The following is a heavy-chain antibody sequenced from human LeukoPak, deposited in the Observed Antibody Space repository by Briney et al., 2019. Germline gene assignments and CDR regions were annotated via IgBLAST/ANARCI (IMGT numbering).Heavy chain of an antibody. Sequence: GGSLRLSCAASGITLIDYAMTWVRQAPGKGLEWVSGISGSGGTTTYADSVKGRFTISRDKSTNMLHLQMNSLRAEDTAVYYCARSGFGELSLFDYWGQGTLVTVSS. V-gene: IGHV3-23*01. CDR3: ARSGFGELSLFDY. CDR2: ISGSGGTT. CDR1: GITLIDYA. J-gene: IGHJ4*02. D-gene: IGHD3-10*01.